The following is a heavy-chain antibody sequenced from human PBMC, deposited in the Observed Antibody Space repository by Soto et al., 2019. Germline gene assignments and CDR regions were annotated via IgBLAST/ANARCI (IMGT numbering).Heavy chain of an antibody. CDR2: IYYSGST. CDR1: GGSISSYY. J-gene: IGHJ5*02. D-gene: IGHD6-6*01. CDR3: ARERAARLGSNWFDP. Sequence: LETLSLTCTVSGGSISSYYWSWIRQPPGKGLEWIGYIYYSGSTNYNPSLKSRVTISVDTSKNQFSLKLSSVTAADTAVYYCARERAARLGSNWFDPWGQGTLVTVSS. V-gene: IGHV4-59*01.